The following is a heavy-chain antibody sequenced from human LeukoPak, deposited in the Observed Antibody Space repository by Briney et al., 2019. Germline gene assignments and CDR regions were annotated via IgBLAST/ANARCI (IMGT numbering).Heavy chain of an antibody. V-gene: IGHV4-61*01. CDR2: IYYSGST. CDR3: ARGIEYAYYYYMDV. Sequence: SETLSLTCTVSGGSISSSSYYWSWIRQPPGKGLEWIGYIYYSGSTNYNPSLKSRVAISVDTSKNQFSLKLSSVTAADTAVYYCARGIEYAYYYYMDVWGKGTTVTVSS. CDR1: GGSISSSSYY. D-gene: IGHD2/OR15-2a*01. J-gene: IGHJ6*03.